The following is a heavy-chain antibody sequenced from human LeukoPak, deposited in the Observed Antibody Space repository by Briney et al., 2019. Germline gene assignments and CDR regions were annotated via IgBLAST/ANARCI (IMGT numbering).Heavy chain of an antibody. CDR3: AKDMYDGWPRDYYGMDV. CDR2: ISGNGGST. D-gene: IGHD2-8*01. V-gene: IGHV3-23*01. Sequence: GCSLRLSWEASGFTFGSYSMSWVRQSPGKGLEWVSAISGNGGSTYYADSVKGRFTISRDNSKNTLYLQMNSLRAEDTAVYYCAKDMYDGWPRDYYGMDVWGQGTTVTVSS. CDR1: GFTFGSYS. J-gene: IGHJ6*02.